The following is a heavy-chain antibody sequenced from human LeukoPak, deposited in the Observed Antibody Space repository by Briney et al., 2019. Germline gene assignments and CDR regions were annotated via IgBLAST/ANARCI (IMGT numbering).Heavy chain of an antibody. CDR1: GFTFSSYS. CDR2: ISSSSSYI. Sequence: GGSLRLSCAASGFTFSSYSMNWVRQAPANGLELVSSISSSSSYIYYADSVKGRFTISRDNAKNSLYLQMNSLRAEDTAVYYCAREYYDFWSGYYNYYYYGMDVWGQGTTVTVSS. V-gene: IGHV3-21*01. J-gene: IGHJ6*02. D-gene: IGHD3-3*01. CDR3: AREYYDFWSGYYNYYYYGMDV.